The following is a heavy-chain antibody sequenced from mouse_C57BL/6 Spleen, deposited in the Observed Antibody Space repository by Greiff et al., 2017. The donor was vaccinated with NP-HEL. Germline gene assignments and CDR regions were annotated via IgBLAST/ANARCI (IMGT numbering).Heavy chain of an antibody. D-gene: IGHD1-1*02. CDR2: IDPSDSYT. V-gene: IGHV1-50*01. J-gene: IGHJ3*01. CDR3: GRPEGYYDAY. CDR1: GYTFTSYW. Sequence: QVQLQQPGAELVKPGASVKLSCKASGYTFTSYWMQWVKQRPGQGLEWIGEIDPSDSYTNYNRKFKGKATLTVDTSSSTAYMQLSSLTSEDSAVYYCGRPEGYYDAYWGQGTLVTVSA.